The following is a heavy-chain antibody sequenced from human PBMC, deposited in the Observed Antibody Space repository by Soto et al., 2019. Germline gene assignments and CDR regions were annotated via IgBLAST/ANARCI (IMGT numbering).Heavy chain of an antibody. J-gene: IGHJ2*01. CDR2: ISSSSSTI. D-gene: IGHD2-2*01. CDR3: ARAGRDIVVVPAAEVWYFDL. Sequence: GGSLRLSCAASGFTFSSYSMNWVRQAPGKGLEWVSYISSSSSTIYYADSVKGRFTISRDNAKNSLYLQMNSLRAEDTAVYYWARAGRDIVVVPAAEVWYFDLWGRGTLVTV. V-gene: IGHV3-48*01. CDR1: GFTFSSYS.